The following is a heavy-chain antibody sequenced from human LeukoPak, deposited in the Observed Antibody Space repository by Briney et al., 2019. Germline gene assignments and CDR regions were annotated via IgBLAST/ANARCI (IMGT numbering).Heavy chain of an antibody. CDR1: GFTFRDAW. Sequence: GASLRLSCAASGFTFRDAWMTWVRQAPGKGLEWVGRIRSRSDGGTADYATAVKDRCTISRDDSTNTLYLEMSSLKTEDTAVSYCAKHIYAVVSIQQCGQRTLVTASP. J-gene: IGHJ1*01. CDR3: AKHIYAVVSIQQ. D-gene: IGHD3-22*01. V-gene: IGHV3-15*01. CDR2: IRSRSDGGTA.